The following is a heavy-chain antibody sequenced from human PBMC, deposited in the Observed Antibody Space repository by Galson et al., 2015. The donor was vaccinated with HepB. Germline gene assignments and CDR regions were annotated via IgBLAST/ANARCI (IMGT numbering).Heavy chain of an antibody. V-gene: IGHV3-30*04. CDR2: ISYDGSNK. D-gene: IGHD3-10*01. CDR3: ATFPSYYYGSGSYSKGFDY. CDR1: GFTFSSYA. J-gene: IGHJ4*02. Sequence: SLRLSCAASGFTFSSYAMHWVRQAPGKGLEWVAVISYDGSNKYYADSVKGRFTISRDNSKNTLYLQMNSLRAEDTAVYYCATFPSYYYGSGSYSKGFDYWGQGTLVTVSS.